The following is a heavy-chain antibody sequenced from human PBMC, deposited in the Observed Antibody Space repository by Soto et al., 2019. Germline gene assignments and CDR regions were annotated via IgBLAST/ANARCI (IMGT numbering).Heavy chain of an antibody. D-gene: IGHD5-18*01. CDR2: IYYSGST. CDR1: GGSISSYY. CDR3: ARVPYSYGLEDY. J-gene: IGHJ4*02. V-gene: IGHV4-59*01. Sequence: SETLSLTCTVSGGSISSYYWSWIRQPPGKGLEWIGYIYYSGSTNYNPSLKSRVTISVDTSKNQFSLKLSSVTAADTAVYYCARVPYSYGLEDYWGRGTLVTVSS.